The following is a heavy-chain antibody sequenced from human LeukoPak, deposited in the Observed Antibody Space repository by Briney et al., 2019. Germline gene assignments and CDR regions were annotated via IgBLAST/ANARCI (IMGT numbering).Heavy chain of an antibody. CDR3: ARDLLNYGSAYYDVGIFDS. V-gene: IGHV3-30*04. D-gene: IGHD3-10*01. J-gene: IGHJ4*02. CDR2: ISKDGRKN. CDR1: GFSFSTSG. Sequence: PGRSLRLSCEASGFSFSTSGVPWVRQAPGKGLEWMAVISKDGRKNHYADSVKGRFTISRDNSKSTLFLQMNSLRPEDMAIYYCARDLLNYGSAYYDVGIFDSWGQGTLVTVSS.